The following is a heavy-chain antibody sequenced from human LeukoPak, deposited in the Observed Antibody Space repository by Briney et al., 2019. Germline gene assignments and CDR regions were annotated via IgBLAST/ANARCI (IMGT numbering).Heavy chain of an antibody. Sequence: PGGSLRLSCAASGFTFSSYAMSWVRQAPGKGLEWVSAISGSGSSTYYADSVKGRFTISRDNSKNTLYLQMNSLRAEDTAVYYCAKDKWSWSAVNFDYWGQGTLVTVSS. D-gene: IGHD3-3*01. J-gene: IGHJ4*02. CDR3: AKDKWSWSAVNFDY. CDR2: ISGSGSST. V-gene: IGHV3-23*01. CDR1: GFTFSSYA.